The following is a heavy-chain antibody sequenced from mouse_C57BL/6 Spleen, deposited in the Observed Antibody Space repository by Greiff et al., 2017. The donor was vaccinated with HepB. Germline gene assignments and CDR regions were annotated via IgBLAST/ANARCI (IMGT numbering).Heavy chain of an antibody. D-gene: IGHD1-1*01. CDR3: ARDRGITTRGFDY. CDR1: GFTFSSYA. J-gene: IGHJ2*01. Sequence: EVMLVESGGGLVKPGGSLKLSCAASGFTFSSYAMSWVRQTPEKRLEWVATISDGGSYTYYPDNVKGRFTISRDNAKNNLYLQMSHLKSEDTAMYYCARDRGITTRGFDYWGQGTTLTVSS. CDR2: ISDGGSYT. V-gene: IGHV5-4*01.